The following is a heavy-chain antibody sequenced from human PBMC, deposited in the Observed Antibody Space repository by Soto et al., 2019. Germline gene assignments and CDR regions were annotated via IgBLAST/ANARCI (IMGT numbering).Heavy chain of an antibody. Sequence: VASVKVSCKASGYTFTGYYMHLVRQAPGQGFEWMGWINPNSGGTNYAQKFQGWVTMTRDTSISTAYMELSRLRSDDTAVYYCARTVAAAGTSIHYGMDVWGQGTTVTVPS. J-gene: IGHJ6*02. CDR1: GYTFTGYY. CDR2: INPNSGGT. CDR3: ARTVAAAGTSIHYGMDV. V-gene: IGHV1-2*04. D-gene: IGHD6-13*01.